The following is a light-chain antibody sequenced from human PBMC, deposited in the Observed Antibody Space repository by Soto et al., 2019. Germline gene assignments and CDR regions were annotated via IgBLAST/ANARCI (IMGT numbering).Light chain of an antibody. Sequence: QSALTQPASVSGSPGQSITISCTGTSSDVGGYNYVSWYQQHPGKAPKLMIYDVSNRLSGVSNRFSGSKSGNTASLTISGLQAEDEADYYCSSYTSSSFPYVFGTGTKLTVL. CDR1: SSDVGGYNY. CDR3: SSYTSSSFPYV. J-gene: IGLJ1*01. CDR2: DVS. V-gene: IGLV2-14*01.